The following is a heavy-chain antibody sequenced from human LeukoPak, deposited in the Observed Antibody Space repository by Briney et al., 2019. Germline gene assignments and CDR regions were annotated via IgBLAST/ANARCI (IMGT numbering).Heavy chain of an antibody. CDR3: ARDEENYDYVWGSYRYFDY. CDR1: GYTFSSYS. D-gene: IGHD3-16*02. J-gene: IGHJ4*02. CDR2: ISSSSSYI. Sequence: GGSLRLARAASGYTFSSYSMNWVRQAPGKGLEWVSSISSSSSYIYYADSVKGRFTISRDNAKNSLYLQMNSLRAEDTAVYYCARDEENYDYVWGSYRYFDYWGQGTPVTVSS. V-gene: IGHV3-21*01.